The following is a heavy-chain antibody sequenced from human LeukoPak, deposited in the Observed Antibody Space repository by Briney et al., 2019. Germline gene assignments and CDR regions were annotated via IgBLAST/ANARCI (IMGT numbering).Heavy chain of an antibody. CDR3: ARSRGLEMFDY. J-gene: IGHJ4*02. V-gene: IGHV3-66*01. D-gene: IGHD3-16*01. CDR1: GFTVSSKH. CDR2: IYSGGST. Sequence: PGGSLRLSCAASGFTVSSKHMTWVRQAPGMGLEWVSIIYSGGSTYYGDSVKGRFTISRDNSKNTLYLQMNSLRAEDTAVYYCARSRGLEMFDYWGQGTLVTVSS.